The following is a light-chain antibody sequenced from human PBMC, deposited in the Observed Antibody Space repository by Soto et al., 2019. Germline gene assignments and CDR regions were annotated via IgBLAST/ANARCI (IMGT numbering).Light chain of an antibody. CDR1: QTVNSDY. Sequence: EIVLTQSPGTLSLSPGETATLSCRASQTVNSDYLAWFQQRPGQAPRLLIFATSRRATDIPDRFSGSGSGTDFTLAIRRLEPEDFAVYYCHQFGYSPRTFGKGNKVE. CDR3: HQFGYSPRT. J-gene: IGKJ1*01. V-gene: IGKV3-20*01. CDR2: ATS.